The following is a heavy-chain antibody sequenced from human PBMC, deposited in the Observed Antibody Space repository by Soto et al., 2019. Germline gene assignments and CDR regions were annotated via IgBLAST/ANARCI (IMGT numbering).Heavy chain of an antibody. CDR1: GDTFNSYA. J-gene: IGHJ4*02. V-gene: IGHV1-69*12. Sequence: QVQLMQSGAEVKKPGSSVKVSCKASGDTFNSYAVNWVRQAPGQGLEWMGGIIPIFGAANYAQKFQGRVTITADESTSTVYMELRSLRSDDTAVFYRARELRITRARPRPYDYWGQGTLVTVSS. CDR3: ARELRITRARPRPYDY. D-gene: IGHD6-6*01. CDR2: IIPIFGAA.